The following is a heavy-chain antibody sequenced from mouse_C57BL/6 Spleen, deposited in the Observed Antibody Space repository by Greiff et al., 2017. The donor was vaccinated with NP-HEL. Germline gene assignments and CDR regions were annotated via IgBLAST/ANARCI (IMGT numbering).Heavy chain of an antibody. CDR2: ISSGGSYT. J-gene: IGHJ2*01. CDR1: GFTFSSYG. CDR3: ARQGTGTGDY. D-gene: IGHD4-1*01. V-gene: IGHV5-6*01. Sequence: DVQLVESGGDLVKPGGSLKLSCAASGFTFSSYGMSWVRQTPDKRLEWVATISSGGSYTYYPDSVKGRFTISRDNAKNTLYLQMSSLKSEDTAMYYCARQGTGTGDYWGQGTTLTVSS.